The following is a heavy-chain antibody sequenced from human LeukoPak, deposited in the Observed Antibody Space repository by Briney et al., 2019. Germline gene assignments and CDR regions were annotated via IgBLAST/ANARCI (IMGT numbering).Heavy chain of an antibody. V-gene: IGHV3-30*18. J-gene: IGHJ4*02. CDR1: GFTFSSYG. D-gene: IGHD5-18*01. CDR3: AKNAHYQGYSYGGIDY. Sequence: QPGRSLRLSCAASGFTFSSYGMHWVRQAPGQGLEWVAVLSYDGSDKYSADSVKGRFTISRDNSKNTLYLQMNSLRAEDTAVYYCAKNAHYQGYSYGGIDYWGQGTLVTVSS. CDR2: LSYDGSDK.